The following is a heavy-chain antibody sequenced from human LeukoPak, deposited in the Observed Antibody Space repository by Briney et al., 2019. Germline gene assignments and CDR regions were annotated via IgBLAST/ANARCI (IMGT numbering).Heavy chain of an antibody. J-gene: IGHJ4*02. CDR3: ARGGGSIIAVDF. V-gene: IGHV3-74*01. Sequence: GGSLRLSCEASGVTFSNYWMHWVRQAPGKGLVWVSRINSDGSDTSYADSVKGRFTISRDNGKNTLYLQMNNLRGEDTDVYYCARGGGSIIAVDFWGQGTLVTVSS. CDR2: INSDGSDT. D-gene: IGHD3-16*01. CDR1: GVTFSNYW.